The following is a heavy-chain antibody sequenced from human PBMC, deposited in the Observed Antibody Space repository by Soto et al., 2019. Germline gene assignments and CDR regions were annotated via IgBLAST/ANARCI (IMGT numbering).Heavy chain of an antibody. D-gene: IGHD3-10*01. Sequence: GGSLRLSCAASGFTFISCAMHWVRQAPGKGLEWISYISSRGVTIYYADSVKGRFTVSRDNSKNTLYLQMNSLRAEDTALYYCGKGGRSYTQGVWGQGTTVTGSS. CDR2: ISSRGVTI. CDR3: GKGGRSYTQGV. V-gene: IGHV3-23*01. J-gene: IGHJ6*02. CDR1: GFTFISCA.